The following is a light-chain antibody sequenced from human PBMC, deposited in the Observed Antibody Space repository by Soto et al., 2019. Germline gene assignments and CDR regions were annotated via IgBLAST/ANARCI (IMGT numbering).Light chain of an antibody. CDR1: ESVSYRY. J-gene: IGKJ1*01. CDR2: GAS. Sequence: EIVVSQSPAVPSLSPGERDTHSSGVSESVSYRYLAWYQQKPGLAPRLLIYGASTRATGSPARCSGSGCGTEFILTISSLQSEDFAVYYCQQYNNWLWTFGQGTKVDIK. CDR3: QQYNNWLWT. V-gene: IGKV3-15*01.